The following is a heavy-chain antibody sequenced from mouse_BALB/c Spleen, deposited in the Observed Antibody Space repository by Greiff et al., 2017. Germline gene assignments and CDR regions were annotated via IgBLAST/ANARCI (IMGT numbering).Heavy chain of an antibody. V-gene: IGHV3-8*02. Sequence: EVKLVESGPSLVKPSQTLSLTCSVTGDSITSGYWNWIRKFPGNKLEYMGYISYSGSTYYNPSLKSRISITRDTSKNQYYLQLNSVTTEDTATYYCARRDGNYFYAMDYWGQGTSVTVSS. CDR3: ARRDGNYFYAMDY. J-gene: IGHJ4*01. CDR2: ISYSGST. CDR1: GDSITSGY. D-gene: IGHD2-1*01.